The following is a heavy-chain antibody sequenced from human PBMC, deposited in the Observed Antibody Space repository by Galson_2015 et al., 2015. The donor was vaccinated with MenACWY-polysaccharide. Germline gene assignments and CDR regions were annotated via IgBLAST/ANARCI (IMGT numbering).Heavy chain of an antibody. CDR1: GDSVSSNSAA. V-gene: IGHV6-1*01. J-gene: IGHJ4*02. D-gene: IGHD3-10*01. Sequence: CAISGDSVSSNSAAWNWIRQSPSRGLEWLGRTHYRSKWYNDYAVSVKSRITINPDTSKNQFSLQLNSVTPDDTAVYYCARVTQRGGSFDYWGQGTLVTVSS. CDR3: ARVTQRGGSFDY. CDR2: THYRSKWYN.